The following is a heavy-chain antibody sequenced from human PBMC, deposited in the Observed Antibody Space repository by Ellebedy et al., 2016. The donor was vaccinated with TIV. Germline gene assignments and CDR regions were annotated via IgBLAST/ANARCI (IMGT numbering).Heavy chain of an antibody. V-gene: IGHV3-23*01. D-gene: IGHD6-19*01. Sequence: GGSLRLXXAASGFKFSSYMMSWVRQSPGKGLEWVSVIGANGYSTEYADSVKGRFTISRDNSRNTVYLQMNSLRDEDTAVYYCAKDRVSSSGLATPYFYFDYWGQGTQVTVSS. CDR3: AKDRVSSSGLATPYFYFDY. CDR2: IGANGYST. J-gene: IGHJ4*02. CDR1: GFKFSSYM.